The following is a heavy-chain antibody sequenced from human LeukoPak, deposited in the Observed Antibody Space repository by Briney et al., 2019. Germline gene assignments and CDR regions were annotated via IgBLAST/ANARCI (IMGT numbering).Heavy chain of an antibody. D-gene: IGHD3-10*01. J-gene: IGHJ4*02. CDR1: GFTFSTYE. CDR2: ISTSGSTM. CDR3: ARGGVDYYGSGTYYLMYYFDY. Sequence: GGSLRLSCAAFGFTFSTYEMNWVRQAPGKGLEWLSYISTSGSTMYYADSVKGRFTISRDNANNSLYLQMNSLRAEDTAVYFCARGGVDYYGSGTYYLMYYFDYWGQGALVTVST. V-gene: IGHV3-48*03.